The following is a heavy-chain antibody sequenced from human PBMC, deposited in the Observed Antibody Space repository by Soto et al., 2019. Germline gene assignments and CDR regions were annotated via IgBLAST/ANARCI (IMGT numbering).Heavy chain of an antibody. J-gene: IGHJ3*02. CDR2: IIPILGIA. CDR1: GGTFSSYT. Sequence: QVQLVQSGAEVKKPGSSVKVSCKASGGTFSSYTISWVRQAPGQGLEWMGRIIPILGIANYAQKFQGRVTITADKSTSTAYMELSSLRSEDTAMYYCARNYDFWSGFNDAFDIWGQGTMVTVSS. V-gene: IGHV1-69*02. CDR3: ARNYDFWSGFNDAFDI. D-gene: IGHD3-3*01.